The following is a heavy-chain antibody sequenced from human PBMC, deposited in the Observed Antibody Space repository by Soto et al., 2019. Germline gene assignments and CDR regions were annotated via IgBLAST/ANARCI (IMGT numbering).Heavy chain of an antibody. J-gene: IGHJ6*02. CDR1: GFAFSSYA. Sequence: GGSLRLSCQASGFAFSSYAMHWGRQAPGKGLEWVGVISYDGNYIYYADSVKGRFTISRDNSKNTLYVQVNSLRPEDTAVYYCAKGILSATIGPYAMDVWGQGTTVTVSS. D-gene: IGHD3-16*01. CDR2: ISYDGNYI. V-gene: IGHV3-30*18. CDR3: AKGILSATIGPYAMDV.